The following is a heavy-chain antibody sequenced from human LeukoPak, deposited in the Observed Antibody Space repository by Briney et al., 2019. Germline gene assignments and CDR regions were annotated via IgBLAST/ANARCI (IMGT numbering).Heavy chain of an antibody. CDR1: GFTFSSYA. CDR3: AKVAGIEDAFDI. Sequence: PGGSLRLSCAASGFTFSSYAMSWVRQAPGKGLEWVSAISGSGGSTYFADSVKSRFTISRDNSKNTLYLQMNSLRAEDTAVYYCAKVAGIEDAFDIWGQGTMVTVSS. D-gene: IGHD6-19*01. J-gene: IGHJ3*02. CDR2: ISGSGGST. V-gene: IGHV3-23*01.